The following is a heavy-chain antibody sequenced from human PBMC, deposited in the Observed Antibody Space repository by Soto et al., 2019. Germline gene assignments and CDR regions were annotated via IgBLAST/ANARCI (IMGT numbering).Heavy chain of an antibody. V-gene: IGHV3-53*02. CDR3: ARGWYHYVSGGYGFYY. J-gene: IGHJ4*02. CDR2: IYSGGGT. CDR1: GFFVSDNY. D-gene: IGHD3-10*01. Sequence: EVQLVETGGSLIQPGGSLRLSCAASGFFVSDNYMSWVRQAPGKGLEWVSGIYSGGGTYYADSVKGRCTISRDNSKIRLYLQMNGLNVDDTAVYYCARGWYHYVSGGYGFYYWGQGALVTVSS.